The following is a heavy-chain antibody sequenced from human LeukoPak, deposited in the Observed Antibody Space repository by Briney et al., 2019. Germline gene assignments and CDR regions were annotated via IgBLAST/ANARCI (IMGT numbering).Heavy chain of an antibody. D-gene: IGHD4-17*01. CDR2: ISGSGGST. CDR1: GFTFSSYA. Sequence: GGSLRLSGAASGFTFSSYAMSWVRPAPGKELEWVSAISGSGGSTYYADSVKGRFTTSRENSKNTLYLQMNSLRAEDTAVYYCAKPSTVTTGWGQGTLVTVSS. J-gene: IGHJ4*02. V-gene: IGHV3-23*01. CDR3: AKPSTVTTG.